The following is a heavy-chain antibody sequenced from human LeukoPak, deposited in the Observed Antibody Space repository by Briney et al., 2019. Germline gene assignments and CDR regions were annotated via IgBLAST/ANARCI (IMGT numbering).Heavy chain of an antibody. Sequence: GGSLRLSCAASGFTFSSYGMHWVRQAPGKGLEWVAFIKPDGSNKYYADSVKGRFTISRDNSKNTLHLQMNSLRAEDTAVYYCARSRAFDYWGQGTLVTVSS. CDR1: GFTFSSYG. J-gene: IGHJ4*02. CDR3: ARSRAFDY. CDR2: IKPDGSNK. D-gene: IGHD2/OR15-2a*01. V-gene: IGHV3-30*02.